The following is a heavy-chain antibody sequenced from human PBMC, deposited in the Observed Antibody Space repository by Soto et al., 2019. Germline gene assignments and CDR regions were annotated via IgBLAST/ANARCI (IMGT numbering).Heavy chain of an antibody. V-gene: IGHV3-33*01. D-gene: IGHD6-13*01. CDR2: IWYDGSNK. Sequence: QVQLVESGGGVVQPGRSLRLSCAASGFTFSSYGMHWVRQAPGKGLEWVAVIWYDGSNKYYADSVKGRFTISRDNSTNTLYQQMNSLTAEDTAVYYCARDGTDNYYYGMDVWAHGTTVTVSS. CDR1: GFTFSSYG. J-gene: IGHJ6*02. CDR3: ARDGTDNYYYGMDV.